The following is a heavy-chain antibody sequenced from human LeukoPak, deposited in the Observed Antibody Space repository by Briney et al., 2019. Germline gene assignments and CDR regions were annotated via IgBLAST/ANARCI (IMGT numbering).Heavy chain of an antibody. CDR3: AKDRRYGGNSGGKYFQH. V-gene: IGHV3-23*01. D-gene: IGHD4-23*01. CDR2: ISSSGGST. J-gene: IGHJ1*01. Sequence: GGSLRLSCAASGFTFSSYAMSWVRQAPGKGLEWVSAISSSGGSTYYADSVKGRFTISRDNSKDTLYLQMNSLRAEDTAVYYCAKDRRYGGNSGGKYFQHWGQGTLVTVSS. CDR1: GFTFSSYA.